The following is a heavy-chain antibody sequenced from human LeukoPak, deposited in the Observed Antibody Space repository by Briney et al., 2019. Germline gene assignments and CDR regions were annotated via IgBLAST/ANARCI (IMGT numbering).Heavy chain of an antibody. J-gene: IGHJ4*02. CDR1: GFTFSSYS. CDR3: ARGWGAAAATPRGY. CDR2: ISSSSSYI. V-gene: IGHV3-21*01. Sequence: VGSLRLSCAASGFTFSSYSMNWVRQAPGKGLEWVSSISSSSSYIYYADSVKGRSTISRDNAKNSLYLQMNSLRAEDTAVYYCARGWGAAAATPRGYWGQGTLVTVSS. D-gene: IGHD6-13*01.